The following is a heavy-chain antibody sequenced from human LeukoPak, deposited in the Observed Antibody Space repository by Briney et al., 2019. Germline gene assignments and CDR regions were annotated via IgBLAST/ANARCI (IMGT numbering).Heavy chain of an antibody. CDR3: ARDMVKYQLLPRYYYYCYMDV. CDR1: GFTFSSYW. D-gene: IGHD2-2*01. Sequence: PGGSLRLSCAASGFTFSSYWMSWVRQAPGKGLEWVANIKQDGSEKYYVDSVKGRFTISRDNAKNSLYLQMNSLRAEDTAVYYCARDMVKYQLLPRYYYYCYMDVWGKGTTVTISS. V-gene: IGHV3-7*01. J-gene: IGHJ6*03. CDR2: IKQDGSEK.